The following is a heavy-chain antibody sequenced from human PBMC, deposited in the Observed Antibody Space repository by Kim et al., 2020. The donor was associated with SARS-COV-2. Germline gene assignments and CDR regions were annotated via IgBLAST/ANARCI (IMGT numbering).Heavy chain of an antibody. Sequence: PNSGATNYAQKFEGRVTMTRDTSISTAYMELSRLRSDDTAVYYCSRGYDYWGQGTLVTVSS. J-gene: IGHJ4*02. CDR3: SRGYDY. CDR2: PNSGAT. V-gene: IGHV1-2*02.